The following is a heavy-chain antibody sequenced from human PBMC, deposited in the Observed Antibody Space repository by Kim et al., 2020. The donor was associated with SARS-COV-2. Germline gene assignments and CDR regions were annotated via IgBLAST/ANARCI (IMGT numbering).Heavy chain of an antibody. Sequence: GGSLRLSCAASGFTFSSYAMHWVRQAPGKGLEWVAVISYDGSNKYYADSVKGRFTISRDNSKNTLYLQMNSLRAEDTAVYYCAREKGGDFDYWGQGTLVT. CDR1: GFTFSSYA. CDR3: AREKGGDFDY. D-gene: IGHD1-26*01. J-gene: IGHJ4*02. CDR2: ISYDGSNK. V-gene: IGHV3-30*04.